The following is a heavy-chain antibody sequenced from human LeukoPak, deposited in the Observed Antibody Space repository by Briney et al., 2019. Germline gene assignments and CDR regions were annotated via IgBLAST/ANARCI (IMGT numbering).Heavy chain of an antibody. D-gene: IGHD3-10*01. CDR1: GFTFSSYA. J-gene: IGHJ4*02. Sequence: PGGSLRLSCAASGFTFSSYAMSWVRQDPGKGLEWIGYIYYSGSINYNPSLKSRVTISVDTSKNQFSLKLSSVTAADTAVYYCARDGSSYYGSGLDYWGQGTLVTVSS. CDR2: IYYSGSI. CDR3: ARDGSSYYGSGLDY. V-gene: IGHV4-59*01.